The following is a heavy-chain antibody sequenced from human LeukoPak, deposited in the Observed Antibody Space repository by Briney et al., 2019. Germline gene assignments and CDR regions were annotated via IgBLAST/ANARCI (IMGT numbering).Heavy chain of an antibody. V-gene: IGHV4-59*01. D-gene: IGHD2-15*01. Sequence: KPSETLSLTCTVSGGSISSYYWSWIRQPPGKGLEWIGNIYYSGSTNYNPSLKSRVTISVDTSKNQFSLKLSSVTAADTAVYYCARVIMEYCSGGSCYSGYYYYYMDVWGKGTTVTVSS. J-gene: IGHJ6*03. CDR1: GGSISSYY. CDR2: IYYSGST. CDR3: ARVIMEYCSGGSCYSGYYYYYMDV.